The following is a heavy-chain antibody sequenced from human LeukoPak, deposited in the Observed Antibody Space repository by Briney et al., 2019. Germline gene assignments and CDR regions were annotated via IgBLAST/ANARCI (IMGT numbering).Heavy chain of an antibody. V-gene: IGHV1-2*02. CDR2: INPKSGGT. CDR3: ASDEYGFDP. CDR1: GYHLTGYY. J-gene: IGHJ5*02. D-gene: IGHD2-2*01. Sequence: ASVKVSCKASGYHLTGYYMHWVRQAPGQGLEWMGWINPKSGGTNYAQKFQGRVTMTRDTSIHTAYMELSRLRSDDTAVYYCASDEYGFDPWGQGTLVTVSS.